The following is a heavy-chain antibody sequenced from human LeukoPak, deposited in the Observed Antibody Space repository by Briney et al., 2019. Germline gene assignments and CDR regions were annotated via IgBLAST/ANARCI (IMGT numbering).Heavy chain of an antibody. CDR3: ASLLLWFGELLSRRDY. CDR1: GFTFSSYA. Sequence: GGSLRLSCAASGFTFSSYAMSWVRQAPGKGLEWVSAISGSGGSTYYADSVKGRFTISRDNSKNTLYLQMNSLRAEDTAVYYCASLLLWFGELLSRRDYWGQGTLVTVSS. D-gene: IGHD3-10*01. V-gene: IGHV3-23*01. J-gene: IGHJ4*02. CDR2: ISGSGGST.